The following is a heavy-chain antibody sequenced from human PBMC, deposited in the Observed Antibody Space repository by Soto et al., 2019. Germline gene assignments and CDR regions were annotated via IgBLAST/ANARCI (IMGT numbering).Heavy chain of an antibody. CDR1: GFTFSTYC. D-gene: IGHD5-18*01. Sequence: GGSLRLSCAVSGFTFSTYCMSWVRQAPGQGLEWVASIKQDGGEKYYVDSVKGRFTISRDNAKNSLYLQMNSLTAEDTAVYYRAREEGLQIWSGRFDLWGQGTLVTVSS. CDR3: AREEGLQIWSGRFDL. J-gene: IGHJ5*02. CDR2: IKQDGGEK. V-gene: IGHV3-7*05.